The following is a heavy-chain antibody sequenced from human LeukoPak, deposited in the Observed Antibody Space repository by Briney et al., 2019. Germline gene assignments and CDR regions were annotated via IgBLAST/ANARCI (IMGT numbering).Heavy chain of an antibody. CDR1: GFTFSSYA. V-gene: IGHV3-23*01. J-gene: IGHJ4*02. D-gene: IGHD2-21*02. CDR3: AKGRTTVVVTAMPN. CDR2: ISGSGGNT. Sequence: PGGSLRLSCAASGFTFSSYAMSWVRQAPGKGLEWVSGISGSGGNTYNADSVKGRFTISRDNSKNTLYLQMNSLRAEDTAVYYCAKGRTTVVVTAMPNWGQGTLVTVSS.